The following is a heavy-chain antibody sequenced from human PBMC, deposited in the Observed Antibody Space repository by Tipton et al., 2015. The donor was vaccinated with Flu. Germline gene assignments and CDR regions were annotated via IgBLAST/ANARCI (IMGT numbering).Heavy chain of an antibody. CDR2: INPNSGGT. V-gene: IGHV1-2*02. D-gene: IGHD4/OR15-4a*01. Sequence: QLVQSGAEVKKPGASVKVSCKASGYTFTGYYMHWVRQAPGQGLEWMGWINPNSGGTNYAQKFQGRVTMTRDTSISTAYMVLSRLRSDDTAVYYCARVRVRPDPYYYGMDVWGQGTTVTVSS. CDR3: ARVRVRPDPYYYGMDV. J-gene: IGHJ6*02. CDR1: GYTFTGYY.